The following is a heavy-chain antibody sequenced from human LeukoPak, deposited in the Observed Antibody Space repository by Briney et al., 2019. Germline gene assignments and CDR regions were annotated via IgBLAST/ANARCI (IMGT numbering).Heavy chain of an antibody. V-gene: IGHV4-59*12. CDR3: ARVGCTGGSCYRSRGAFDI. Sequence: SETLSLTCTVSGGSISSYYWSWIRQPPEKGREWIGYTHYSGSTKYNPSLKSRLTMSLDTSKNQFSLKLNSVTAADTAVYYCARVGCTGGSCYRSRGAFDIWGQGTMVTVSS. CDR2: THYSGST. D-gene: IGHD2-15*01. J-gene: IGHJ3*02. CDR1: GGSISSYY.